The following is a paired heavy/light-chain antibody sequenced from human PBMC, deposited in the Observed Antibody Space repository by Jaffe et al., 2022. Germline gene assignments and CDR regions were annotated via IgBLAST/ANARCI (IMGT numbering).Light chain of an antibody. J-gene: IGKJ2*01. V-gene: IGKV2-28*01. CDR1: QSLLESNGYNY. CDR3: MQARQTPT. Sequence: DIVMTQSPLSVPVTPGEPASISCKSSQSLLESNGYNYLNWYLQKPGQSPQLLMYFGSNRASGVPDRFSGSGSGTDFTLKISRVEAEDVGVYYCMQARQTPTFGQGTKLEIK. CDR2: FGS.
Heavy chain of an antibody. V-gene: IGHV3-7*01. CDR1: GFTFSNVW. D-gene: IGHD4-17*01. CDR2: IKKDGSVK. CDR3: ARGPDYGVWADYFDY. J-gene: IGHJ4*02. Sequence: EVHLVESGGGLVQPGGSLRLSCAASGFTFSNVWMSWVRQAPGKGLEWVATIKKDGSVKYFADSLKGRFTISRDNPKNSLYLQMNTLRVDDTAVYYCARGPDYGVWADYFDYWGQGTLVTVSS.